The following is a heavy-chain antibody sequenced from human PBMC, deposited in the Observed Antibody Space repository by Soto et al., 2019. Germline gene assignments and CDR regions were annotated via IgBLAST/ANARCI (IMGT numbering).Heavy chain of an antibody. D-gene: IGHD3-22*01. Sequence: TSETLSLTCTVSGGSISSGGYYWSWIRQHPGKGLEWIGYIYYSGSTYYNPSLKSRVTISVDTSKNQFSLKLSSVTAADTAVYYCASTLPTYYYDSSGYYFHYWGQGTLVTVSS. CDR1: GGSISSGGYY. V-gene: IGHV4-31*03. J-gene: IGHJ4*02. CDR3: ASTLPTYYYDSSGYYFHY. CDR2: IYYSGST.